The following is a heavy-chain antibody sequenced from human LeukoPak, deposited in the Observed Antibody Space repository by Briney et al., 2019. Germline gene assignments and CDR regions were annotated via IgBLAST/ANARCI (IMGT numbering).Heavy chain of an antibody. Sequence: GGSLRPSCAASGFSFSSYAMHWVRQGPGKGLEWVAFIRYDGRNKYYADSVKGRFTISRDNSKNTLYLQMNSLRAEDTSVYYCAKDLGDSGPTPDSDYWGQGTLVTVSS. CDR2: IRYDGRNK. J-gene: IGHJ4*02. V-gene: IGHV3-30*02. CDR1: GFSFSSYA. D-gene: IGHD1-26*01. CDR3: AKDLGDSGPTPDSDY.